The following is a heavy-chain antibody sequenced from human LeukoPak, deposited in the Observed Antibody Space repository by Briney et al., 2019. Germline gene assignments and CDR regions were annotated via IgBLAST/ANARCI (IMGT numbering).Heavy chain of an antibody. V-gene: IGHV3-74*01. CDR2: INSDGSST. Sequence: GGSLRLSCAASGFTFSGFWMHWVRQAPGKGLVWVSRINSDGSSTGYADSVKGRFTISRDNAKYTLYLQMNSLRAEDTAVYYCARGSGSSSLVMDVRGQGTTVTVSS. D-gene: IGHD3-10*01. CDR1: GFTFSGFW. J-gene: IGHJ6*02. CDR3: ARGSGSSSLVMDV.